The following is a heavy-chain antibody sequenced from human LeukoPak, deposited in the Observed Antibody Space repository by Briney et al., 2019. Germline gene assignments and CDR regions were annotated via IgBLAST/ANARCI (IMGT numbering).Heavy chain of an antibody. J-gene: IGHJ6*03. CDR2: INSNGSVT. V-gene: IGHV3-74*01. CDR1: GFTFSNYW. Sequence: PGGSLKLSCAASGFTFSNYWMHWVRQAPGKGLVWVSRINSNGSVTTYADSVKGRFTISRDNPTNTLYLQMNSLRAEDTAVYYCVPRKEWSCYMGVWNKGTTVTVSS. CDR3: VPRKEWSCYMGV. D-gene: IGHD3-3*01.